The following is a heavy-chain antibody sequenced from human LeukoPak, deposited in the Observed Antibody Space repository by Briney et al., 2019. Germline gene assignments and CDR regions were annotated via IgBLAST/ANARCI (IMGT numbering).Heavy chain of an antibody. CDR3: ARVRRKYYYDSSDY. CDR2: IKQDGSEK. D-gene: IGHD3-22*01. V-gene: IGHV3-7*01. J-gene: IGHJ4*02. CDR1: GFTYSDYG. Sequence: GGSLRLSCAASGFTYSDYGMHWVRQAPGKGLEWVANIKQDGSEKYHVDSVKGRFTIARDNAKNSLYLQMNSLRAEDTAVYYCARVRRKYYYDSSDYWGQGTLVTVSS.